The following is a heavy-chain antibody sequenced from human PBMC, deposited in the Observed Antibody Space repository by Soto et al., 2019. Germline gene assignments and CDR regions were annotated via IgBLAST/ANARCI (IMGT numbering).Heavy chain of an antibody. V-gene: IGHV3-30*18. D-gene: IGHD1-26*01. J-gene: IGHJ4*02. CDR2: ISYDGSNK. CDR1: GFTFSSYG. Sequence: QVQLVESGGGVVQPGRSLRLSCAASGFTFSSYGMHWVRQAPGKGLEWVAVISYDGSNKYYADSVKGRFTIFRDNSKNTLYLQMNSLRAEDTAVYYCAKGNSGSYYGAFDYWGQGTLVTVSS. CDR3: AKGNSGSYYGAFDY.